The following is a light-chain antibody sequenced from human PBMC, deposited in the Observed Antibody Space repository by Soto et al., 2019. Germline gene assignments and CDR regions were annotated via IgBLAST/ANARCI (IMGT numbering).Light chain of an antibody. CDR1: QSVNSN. V-gene: IGKV3-15*01. CDR3: QQYRDWPLT. CDR2: GAS. J-gene: IGKJ1*01. Sequence: EIVMTQSPATLSVSPGERATHTCRASQSVNSNLAWYQQKPGQAPRLLIYGASSRATVIPARFSGSGSGTEFTLTISSLQSEDFAIYYCQQYRDWPLTFGQGTKVEIK.